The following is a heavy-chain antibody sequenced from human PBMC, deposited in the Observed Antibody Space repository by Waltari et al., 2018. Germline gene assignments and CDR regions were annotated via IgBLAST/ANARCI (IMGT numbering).Heavy chain of an antibody. CDR3: AAEGYCSGGSCYPDY. CDR1: GYSISSGYY. D-gene: IGHD2-15*01. J-gene: IGHJ4*02. CDR2: IYHSGST. V-gene: IGHV4-38-2*01. Sequence: QESGPGLVKPSETLSLTCAVSGYSISSGYYWGWIRQPPGKGLEWIGSIYHSGSTYYNPSLKSRVTISVDTSKNQFSLKLSSVTAADTAVYYCAAEGYCSGGSCYPDYWGQGTLVTVSS.